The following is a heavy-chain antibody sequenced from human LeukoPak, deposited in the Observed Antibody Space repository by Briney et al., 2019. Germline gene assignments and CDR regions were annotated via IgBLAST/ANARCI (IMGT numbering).Heavy chain of an antibody. CDR2: IYYSGST. CDR1: GGSISRHY. CDR3: ASLRYSYGLGYRFDP. J-gene: IGHJ5*02. D-gene: IGHD5-18*01. V-gene: IGHV4-59*11. Sequence: SETLSLTCTVSGGSISRHYWSWIRQPPGKGLEWIGYIYYSGSTNYNPSLKSRVTISVDTSKNQFSLKLSSVTAADTAVYYCASLRYSYGLGYRFDPWGQGTLVTVSS.